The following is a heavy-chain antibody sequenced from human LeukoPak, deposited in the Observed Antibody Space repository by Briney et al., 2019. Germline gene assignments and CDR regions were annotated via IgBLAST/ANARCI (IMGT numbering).Heavy chain of an antibody. CDR1: GFTFSSYG. CDR2: IWYDGSNK. Sequence: GGSLRLSCAASGFTFSSYGMHWVRQAPGKGLEWVAVIWYDGSNKYYADSVKGRFTISRDNSKNTLCLQMNSLRAEDTAVYYCAKVTGTTGYYYMDVWGKGTTVTVSS. J-gene: IGHJ6*03. D-gene: IGHD1-20*01. V-gene: IGHV3-33*06. CDR3: AKVTGTTGYYYMDV.